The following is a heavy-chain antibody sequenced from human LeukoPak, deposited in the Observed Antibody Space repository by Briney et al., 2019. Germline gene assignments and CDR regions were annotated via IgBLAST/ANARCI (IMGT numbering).Heavy chain of an antibody. D-gene: IGHD6-19*01. V-gene: IGHV3-74*01. Sequence: GGSLRLSCEASGFTFSRYWMHWVRQAPGKGLVWVSRIKSDGKTNYADSVKGRFTISRDNSKNTLYLQMNSLRAEDTAVYYCGKADKSRGIALAAVIVHWGQGTLVTVSS. CDR3: GKADKSRGIALAAVIVH. CDR1: GFTFSRYW. CDR2: IKSDGKT. J-gene: IGHJ4*02.